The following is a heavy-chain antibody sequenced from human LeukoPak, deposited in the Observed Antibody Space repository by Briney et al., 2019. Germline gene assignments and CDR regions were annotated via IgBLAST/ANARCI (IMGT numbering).Heavy chain of an antibody. CDR2: IIPILGIA. CDR1: GGTFSSYA. J-gene: IGHJ4*02. D-gene: IGHD4-23*01. CDR3: ARGTVVTPPDY. Sequence: SVKVSCKASGGTFSSYAISWVRQAPGQGLEWMGRIIPILGIANYAQKFQGRVTITADKSTSTAYMELSSLRSEDTAVYYCARGTVVTPPDYWGQGTLVTVSS. V-gene: IGHV1-69*04.